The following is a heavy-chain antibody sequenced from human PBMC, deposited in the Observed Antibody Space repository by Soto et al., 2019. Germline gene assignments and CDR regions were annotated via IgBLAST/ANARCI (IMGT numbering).Heavy chain of an antibody. CDR2: ITNTGGTT. J-gene: IGHJ4*02. D-gene: IGHD3-22*01. V-gene: IGHV3-64*02. CDR1: GFTFSSFS. CDR3: ARIFSDNNGDYNDY. Sequence: GGSLRLSCAASGFTFSSFSMHWVRQAPGKGLEYVSAITNTGGTTYYADSVKGRFIIPRDNSKNTLYLQMGSLRAEDMAVYYCARIFSDNNGDYNDYWGQGTLVPVSS.